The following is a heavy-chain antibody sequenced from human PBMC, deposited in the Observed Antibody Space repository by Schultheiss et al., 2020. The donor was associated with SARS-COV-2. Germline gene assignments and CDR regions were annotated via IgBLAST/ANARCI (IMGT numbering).Heavy chain of an antibody. V-gene: IGHV3-21*01. CDR2: ISGSGGST. J-gene: IGHJ4*02. Sequence: GGSLRLSCAASGFTFSSSWMHWVCQAPEKGLEWVSAISGSGGSTYYADSVKGRFTISRDNAKNSLYLQMNSLRVEDTAVYYCARLGSGWYLSDYWGQGTLVTVSS. D-gene: IGHD6-19*01. CDR3: ARLGSGWYLSDY. CDR1: GFTFSSSW.